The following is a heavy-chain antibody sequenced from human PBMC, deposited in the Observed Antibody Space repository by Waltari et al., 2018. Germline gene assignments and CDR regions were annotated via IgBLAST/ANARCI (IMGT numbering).Heavy chain of an antibody. CDR3: ASRGAVAGPYYFDY. V-gene: IGHV3-30-3*01. D-gene: IGHD6-19*01. CDR2: ISYDGSNK. Sequence: QVQLVESGGGVVQPGRSLRLSCAASGFTFSSYAMHWFAQAPGKGLEWVAVISYDGSNKYYADSVKGRFTISRDNSKNTLYLQMNSLRAEDTAVYYCASRGAVAGPYYFDYWGQGTLVTVSS. CDR1: GFTFSSYA. J-gene: IGHJ4*02.